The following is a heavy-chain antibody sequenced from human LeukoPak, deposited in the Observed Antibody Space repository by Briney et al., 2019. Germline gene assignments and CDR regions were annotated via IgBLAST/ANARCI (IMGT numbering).Heavy chain of an antibody. J-gene: IGHJ4*02. CDR3: ARQGLQQLLPGSNF. Sequence: SETLSLTCTVSGGSISSTSYYWGWIRQAPGTGLEWLASIYYSGATYYNPSLKSRLTVSGDTSNNRFSLELTSVTAADTAVYYCARQGLQQLLPGSNFWGQGTLVTVSS. D-gene: IGHD6-13*01. CDR2: IYYSGAT. CDR1: GGSISSTSYY. V-gene: IGHV4-39*01.